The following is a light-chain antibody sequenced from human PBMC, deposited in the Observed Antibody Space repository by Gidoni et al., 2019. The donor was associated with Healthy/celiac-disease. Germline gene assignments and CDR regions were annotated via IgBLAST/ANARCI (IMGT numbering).Light chain of an antibody. J-gene: IGLJ2*01. V-gene: IGLV3-1*01. CDR2: QDN. CDR3: QAWDSSTVV. Sequence: SYELTQPPSVSVSPGQTASITCSGHKLGDKFACWYQQKPGQSPVLVIYQDNKRPSGIPERFSGSNSGNTATLTISETQAMDEADYYCQAWDSSTVVFGGGTKLTVL. CDR1: KLGDKF.